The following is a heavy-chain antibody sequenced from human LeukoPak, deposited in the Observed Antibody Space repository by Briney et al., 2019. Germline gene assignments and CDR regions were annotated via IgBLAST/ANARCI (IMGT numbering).Heavy chain of an antibody. D-gene: IGHD3-10*01. CDR2: ISGISGST. V-gene: IGHV3-23*01. CDR3: AKDPTSPPIPVYGSDEPDPYY. J-gene: IGHJ4*02. CDR1: GLTFGSYW. Sequence: GGPLGPSLEAPGLTFGSYWITWVRQAPGKGLEWVSAISGISGSTYYADSVKGRFTISRDNSKNTLYLQMNSLRAEDTAVYYCAKDPTSPPIPVYGSDEPDPYYWGQGTLVTVSS.